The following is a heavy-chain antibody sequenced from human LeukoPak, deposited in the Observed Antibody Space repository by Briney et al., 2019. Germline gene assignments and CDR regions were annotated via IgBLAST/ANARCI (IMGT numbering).Heavy chain of an antibody. CDR3: ARVFRSITARLDFDY. D-gene: IGHD6-6*01. CDR1: GYTFTGYY. CDR2: INPNSGGT. V-gene: IGHV1-2*02. J-gene: IGHJ4*02. Sequence: WASVKVSCKASGYTFTGYYMHWVRQAPGQGLEWMGWINPNSGGTNYAQKVQGRGTMTRDTSITTAYMELSRLRSDDTAVYYCARVFRSITARLDFDYWGQGTLVTVSS.